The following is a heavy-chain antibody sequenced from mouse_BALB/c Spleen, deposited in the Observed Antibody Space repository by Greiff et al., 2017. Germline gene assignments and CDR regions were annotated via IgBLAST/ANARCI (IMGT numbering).Heavy chain of an antibody. CDR3: ALYRYDDAMDY. V-gene: IGHV14-3*02. Sequence: EVKLMESGAELVKPGASVKLSCTASGFNIKDTYMHWVKQRPEQGLEWIGRIDPANGNTKYDPKFQGKATITADTSSNTAYLQLSSLTSEDTAVYYCALYRYDDAMDYWGQGTSVTVSS. D-gene: IGHD2-14*01. J-gene: IGHJ4*01. CDR1: GFNIKDTY. CDR2: IDPANGNT.